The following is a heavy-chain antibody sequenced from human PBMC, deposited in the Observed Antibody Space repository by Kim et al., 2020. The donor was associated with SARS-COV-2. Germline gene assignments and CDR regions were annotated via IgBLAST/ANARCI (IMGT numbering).Heavy chain of an antibody. CDR3: ARRAFDI. J-gene: IGHJ3*02. Sequence: YSGSTNYNPSLKSRVTISVDTSKNQFSLKLSSVTAADTAVYYCARRAFDIWGQGTMVTVSS. V-gene: IGHV4-59*08. CDR2: YSGST.